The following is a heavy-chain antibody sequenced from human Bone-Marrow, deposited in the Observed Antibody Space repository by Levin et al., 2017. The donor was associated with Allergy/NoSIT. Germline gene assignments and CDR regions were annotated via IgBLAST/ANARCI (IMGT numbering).Heavy chain of an antibody. V-gene: IGHV4-30-2*01. CDR1: GGSISSGGYS. J-gene: IGHJ5*02. CDR2: IYHSGST. D-gene: IGHD5-12*01. Sequence: SQTLSLTCAVSGGSISSGGYSWSWIRQPPGKGLEWIGYIYHSGSTYYNPSLKSRVTISVDRSKNQFSLKLSSVTAADTAVYYCARGSIVATNGNWFDPWGQGTLVTVSS. CDR3: ARGSIVATNGNWFDP.